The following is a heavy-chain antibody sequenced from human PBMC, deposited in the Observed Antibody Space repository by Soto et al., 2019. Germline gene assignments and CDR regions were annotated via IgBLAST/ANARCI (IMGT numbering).Heavy chain of an antibody. CDR1: GDIVSSNSAT. Sequence: TXSLTCAISGDIVSSNSATWNWIRQSPSRGLEWLGRTYYRSKWYNEYAVSVKSRITINPDTSKNQFSLQLNSVTPEDTAVYYCARVTRTWFDPWGQGTLVTV. CDR2: TYYRSKWYN. J-gene: IGHJ5*02. CDR3: ARVTRTWFDP. D-gene: IGHD4-17*01. V-gene: IGHV6-1*01.